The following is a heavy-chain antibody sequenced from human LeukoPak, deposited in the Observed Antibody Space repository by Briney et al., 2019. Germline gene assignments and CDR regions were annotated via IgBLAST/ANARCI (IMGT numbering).Heavy chain of an antibody. J-gene: IGHJ3*02. D-gene: IGHD1-26*01. V-gene: IGHV3-9*03. CDR1: GFTFDDYA. Sequence: GGSLRLSCAASGFTFDDYAMHWVRHAPGKGLEWVSGISWNSGSIGYADSVKGRFTISRDNAKNSLYLQMNSLRAEDMALYYCAKDMGAYRRDAFDIWGQGTMVTVSS. CDR3: AKDMGAYRRDAFDI. CDR2: ISWNSGSI.